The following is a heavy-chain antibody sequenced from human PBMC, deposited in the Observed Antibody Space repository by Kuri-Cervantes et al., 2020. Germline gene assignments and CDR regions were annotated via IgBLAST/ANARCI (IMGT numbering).Heavy chain of an antibody. CDR1: GGSFSGYY. V-gene: IGHV4-34*01. CDR3: ARLGYCSGGSCQNEAFDI. CDR2: INHSGST. J-gene: IGHJ3*02. D-gene: IGHD2-15*01. Sequence: SETLSLTCAVYGGSFSGYYWSWIRQPPGKGLEWIGEINHSGSTNYNPSLKSRVTISVDTSNNQFSLKLSSVTAADTAVYYCARLGYCSGGSCQNEAFDIWGQGTTVTVSS.